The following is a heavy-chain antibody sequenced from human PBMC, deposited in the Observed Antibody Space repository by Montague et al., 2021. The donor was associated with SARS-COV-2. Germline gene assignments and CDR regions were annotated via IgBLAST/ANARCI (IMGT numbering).Heavy chain of an antibody. J-gene: IGHJ4*02. CDR1: GFSLGTSGMC. D-gene: IGHD3-9*01. CDR3: ARTTYDIWTGTLIAFDY. V-gene: IGHV2-70*11. CDR2: IDWDDDK. Sequence: PALVKPTQTLTLTCTFSGFSLGTSGMCVSWIRQPPGKALEWLARIDWDDDKYYSTSLKTRLTISKDTSKNQVVLTMTNMDPVDTATYYCARTTYDIWTGTLIAFDYWGQGTLVTVSS.